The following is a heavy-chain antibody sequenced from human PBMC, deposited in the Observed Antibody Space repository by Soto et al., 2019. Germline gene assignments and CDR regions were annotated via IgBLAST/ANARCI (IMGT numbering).Heavy chain of an antibody. CDR3: ARVVPGAEAWFGP. CDR1: GYTLTELS. D-gene: IGHD2-2*01. Sequence: ASVNLCCKVSGYTLTELSMHWVRQAPGKGLEWMGGFDPEDGETIYAQKFQGRVSMTTDTSTTTAYMELRSLRSDDTAVYYCARVVPGAEAWFGPWGQGPLVTVSS. V-gene: IGHV1-24*01. CDR2: FDPEDGET. J-gene: IGHJ5*02.